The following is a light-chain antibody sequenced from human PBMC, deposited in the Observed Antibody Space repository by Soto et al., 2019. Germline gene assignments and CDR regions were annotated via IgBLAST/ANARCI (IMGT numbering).Light chain of an antibody. CDR1: SSDVGGYNY. Sequence: QSVLTQPASVSGSPGQSITISCTGTSSDVGGYNYVSWYQQRPGKAPKLMIYEVSNRPSGVSNRFSGSKSGNTASLTISGLQAEDEADYYCSSYKSSSTLEVFGTGTKVTVL. J-gene: IGLJ1*01. V-gene: IGLV2-14*01. CDR3: SSYKSSSTLEV. CDR2: EVS.